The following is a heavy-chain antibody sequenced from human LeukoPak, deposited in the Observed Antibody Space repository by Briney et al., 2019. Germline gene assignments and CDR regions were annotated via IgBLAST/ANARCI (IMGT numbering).Heavy chain of an antibody. Sequence: GASVKVSCKASGYTFTSYYMHWVRQAPGQGLEWMGIINHSGGSTSYAQNFQGTFTMTRDTSTSTVYMELSSLRSEDTAVYYCAREGCSGGSCYSRPIDYWGQGTLVTVSS. D-gene: IGHD2-15*01. CDR1: GYTFTSYY. CDR3: AREGCSGGSCYSRPIDY. V-gene: IGHV1-46*01. CDR2: INHSGGST. J-gene: IGHJ4*02.